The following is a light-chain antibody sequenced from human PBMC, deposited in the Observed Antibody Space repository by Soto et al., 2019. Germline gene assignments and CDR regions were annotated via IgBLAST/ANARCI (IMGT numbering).Light chain of an antibody. CDR1: NSNIGAGYP. J-gene: IGLJ2*01. CDR3: AAYTGNLNGPV. CDR2: ADT. V-gene: IGLV1-40*01. Sequence: QSVLTQPPSVTGAPGQRVTISCTGSNSNIGAGYPVHWYQQFPGAAPKLLIYADTHRPSGVPDRFSGSKTGTSASLTISGLRPEDEAHYYCAAYTGNLNGPVFGGGTKLTVL.